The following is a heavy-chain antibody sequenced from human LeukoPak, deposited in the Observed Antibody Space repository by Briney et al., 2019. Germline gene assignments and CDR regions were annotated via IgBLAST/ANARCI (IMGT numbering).Heavy chain of an antibody. J-gene: IGHJ2*01. CDR2: ISGSGGST. CDR3: AKDRGSGDRRSYWYFDL. CDR1: GFTFSSYA. D-gene: IGHD7-27*01. Sequence: GGSLRLSCAASGFTFSSYAMSWVRQAPGKGLEWVSAISGSGGSTYYADSVKGRFTISRDNSKNTLYLQMNSLRAEDTAVYYCAKDRGSGDRRSYWYFDLWGRGTLVTVSS. V-gene: IGHV3-23*01.